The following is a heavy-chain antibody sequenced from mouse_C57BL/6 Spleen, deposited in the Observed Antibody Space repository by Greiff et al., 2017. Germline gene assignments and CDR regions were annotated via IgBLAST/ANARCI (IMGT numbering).Heavy chain of an antibody. CDR1: GYSFTGYY. J-gene: IGHJ2*01. CDR2: INPSTGGT. Sequence: EVQLQQSGPELVKPGASVKISCKASGYSFTGYYMNWVKQSPEKSLEWIGEINPSTGGTTYNQKFKAKATLTVDKSSSPAYMQLKSLTSEDSAVYYCARGGGNYFDYWGQGTTLTVSS. CDR3: ARGGGNYFDY. V-gene: IGHV1-42*01.